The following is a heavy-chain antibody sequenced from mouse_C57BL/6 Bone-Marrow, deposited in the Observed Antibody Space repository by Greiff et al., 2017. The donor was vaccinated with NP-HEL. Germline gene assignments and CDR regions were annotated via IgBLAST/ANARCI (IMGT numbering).Heavy chain of an antibody. Sequence: VQGVESGPGLVQPSQSLSITCTVSGFSLTSYGVHWVRQSPGKGLEWLGVIWSGGSTDYNAAFISRLSISKDNSKSQVFFKMNSLQADDTAIYYCARNSPITTVGPFDYWGQGTTLTVSS. D-gene: IGHD1-1*01. CDR1: GFSLTSYG. CDR3: ARNSPITTVGPFDY. V-gene: IGHV2-2*01. J-gene: IGHJ2*01. CDR2: IWSGGST.